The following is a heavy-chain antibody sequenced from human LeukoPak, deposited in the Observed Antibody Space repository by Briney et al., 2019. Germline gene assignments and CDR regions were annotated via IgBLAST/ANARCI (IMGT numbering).Heavy chain of an antibody. J-gene: IGHJ4*02. V-gene: IGHV3-30*02. CDR2: IRYDGSNK. Sequence: GGSLRLSCAASGFIFSNNGMHWVRQAPGKGLEWVAFIRYDGSNKYYADSVKGRFTISRDNSKNTLYLQMNSLRAEDSAVYYCAKDPRSTYYDSSGYCDYWGQGTLVTVSS. D-gene: IGHD3-22*01. CDR3: AKDPRSTYYDSSGYCDY. CDR1: GFIFSNNG.